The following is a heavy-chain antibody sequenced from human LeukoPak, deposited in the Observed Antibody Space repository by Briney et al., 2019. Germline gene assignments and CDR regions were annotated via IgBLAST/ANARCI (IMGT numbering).Heavy chain of an antibody. CDR2: INPSGGST. CDR3: ARVGERWLQFSCFDY. Sequence: ASVKVSCKASGYTFTSYYMHWVRQAPGQGLEWMGIINPSGGSTSYAQKFQGRVTMTRDTSTSTVYMELSSLRSEDTAVYYCARVGERWLQFSCFDYWGQGTLVTVSS. J-gene: IGHJ4*02. CDR1: GYTFTSYY. D-gene: IGHD5-24*01. V-gene: IGHV1-46*01.